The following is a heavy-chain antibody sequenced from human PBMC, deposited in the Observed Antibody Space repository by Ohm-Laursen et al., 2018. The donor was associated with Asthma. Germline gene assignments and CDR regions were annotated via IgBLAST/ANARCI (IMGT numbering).Heavy chain of an antibody. CDR3: AKRYLLTGGGHFDY. CDR1: GLTINRYG. Sequence: SLRLSCAAAGLTINRYGLHWVRRAPGKGLEWVAFISYDENKKYYADSVKGRFTNSRDNSQNTVYLQMNSLRAEDTAVYYCAKRYLLTGGGHFDYWGQGTLVTVSS. CDR2: ISYDENKK. D-gene: IGHD1-20*01. V-gene: IGHV3-30*18. J-gene: IGHJ4*02.